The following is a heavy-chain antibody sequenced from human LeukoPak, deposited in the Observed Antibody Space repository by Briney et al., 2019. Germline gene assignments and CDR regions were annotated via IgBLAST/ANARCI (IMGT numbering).Heavy chain of an antibody. Sequence: PGGSLRLSCAASGFTISTLDFNWVRQAPGRGLEWVSSIDRSGSYIYYADSVKGRFTISRDNAKNSLYLQMDSLRAEDTAVYYCGMRGLTFDWGQGTLVTVSS. CDR1: GFTISTLD. J-gene: IGHJ4*02. D-gene: IGHD3-22*01. CDR3: GMRGLTFD. CDR2: IDRSGSYI. V-gene: IGHV3-21*01.